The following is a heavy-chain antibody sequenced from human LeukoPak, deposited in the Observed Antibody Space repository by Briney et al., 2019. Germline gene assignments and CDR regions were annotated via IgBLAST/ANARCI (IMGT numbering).Heavy chain of an antibody. V-gene: IGHV3-21*01. CDR3: ARDFSAALKFDP. Sequence: PGGSLRLSCAASGFTFSSYSMNWVRQAPGKGLEWVSSISSSSSYIYYADSVKGRFTISRDNAKNSLYLQMNSLRAEDTAVYYCARDFSAALKFDPWGQGTLVTVSS. CDR1: GFTFSSYS. J-gene: IGHJ5*02. D-gene: IGHD6-13*01. CDR2: ISSSSSYI.